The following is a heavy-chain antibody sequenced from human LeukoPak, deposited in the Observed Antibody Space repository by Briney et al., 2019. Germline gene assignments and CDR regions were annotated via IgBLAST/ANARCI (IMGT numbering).Heavy chain of an antibody. D-gene: IGHD3-22*01. J-gene: IGHJ4*02. CDR2: ISSDGTNK. CDR3: ANENYYDSSAYLDY. Sequence: PRGSLRLSCAASGFTFSSYGMHWVRQAPGKGLEWVAVISSDGTNKYYADSVKGRFTISRDNSKNTLHLQMNSLRAEDTAVYYCANENYYDSSAYLDYWGQGTLVTVSS. V-gene: IGHV3-30*18. CDR1: GFTFSSYG.